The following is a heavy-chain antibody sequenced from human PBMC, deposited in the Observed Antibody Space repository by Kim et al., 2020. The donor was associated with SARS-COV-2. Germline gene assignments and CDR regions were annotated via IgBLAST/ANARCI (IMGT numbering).Heavy chain of an antibody. CDR3: VSSPGP. J-gene: IGHJ5*02. CDR2: IRGDGSTT. Sequence: GGSLRLSCAASGFTFSDHWMHWVRQVPGKGPVWVSCIRGDGSTTNYADSVKGRFTISRDNARNIVYLQMNNLRPEDTAVYYCVSSPGPWGQGTLVTVSS. V-gene: IGHV3-74*01. D-gene: IGHD6-6*01. CDR1: GFTFSDHW.